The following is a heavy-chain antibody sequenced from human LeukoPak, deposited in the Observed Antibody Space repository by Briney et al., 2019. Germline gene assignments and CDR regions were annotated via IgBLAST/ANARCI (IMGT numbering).Heavy chain of an antibody. D-gene: IGHD3-22*01. J-gene: IGHJ5*02. Sequence: PGGTLRLSCAASGFTFSSYWMSWVRQAPGKGLEWVANIKQDGSEKYYVDSVKGRFTISRDNAKNSLYLQMNSLRAEDTAVYYCAKDWLGGNWFDPWGQGTLVTVSS. V-gene: IGHV3-7*01. CDR1: GFTFSSYW. CDR2: IKQDGSEK. CDR3: AKDWLGGNWFDP.